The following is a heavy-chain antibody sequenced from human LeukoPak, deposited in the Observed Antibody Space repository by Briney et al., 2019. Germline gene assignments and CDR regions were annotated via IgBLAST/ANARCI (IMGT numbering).Heavy chain of an antibody. CDR3: ARAGSSSSDYYYGMDV. CDR2: IIPILGIA. J-gene: IGHJ6*02. Sequence: GAPVKVSCKASGGTFSSYTISWVRQAPGQGLEWMGRIIPILGIANYAQKFQGRVTITADKSTSTAYMELSSLRSEDTAVYYCARAGSSSSDYYYGMDVWGQGTTVTVSS. CDR1: GGTFSSYT. V-gene: IGHV1-69*02. D-gene: IGHD6-6*01.